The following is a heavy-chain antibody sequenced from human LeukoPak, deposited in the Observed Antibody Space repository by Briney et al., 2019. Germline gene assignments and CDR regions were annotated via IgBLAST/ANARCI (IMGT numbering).Heavy chain of an antibody. CDR1: GGSISSGGHS. CDR2: IYHSGST. Sequence: SETLSLTCAVSGGSISSGGHSWSWIRQPPGKGLEWIGYIYHSGSTYYNPSLKSRVTISVDRSKNQFSLKLTSVTAADTAVYYCARDSQGAFDIWGQGTMVTVSS. V-gene: IGHV4-30-2*01. J-gene: IGHJ3*02. CDR3: ARDSQGAFDI.